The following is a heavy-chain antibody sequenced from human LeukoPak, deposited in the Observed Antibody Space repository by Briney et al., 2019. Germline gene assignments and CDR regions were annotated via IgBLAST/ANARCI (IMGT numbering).Heavy chain of an antibody. Sequence: GASVKVSCKASGFTFTSSAMHWVRQAPGQGLEWMGWINPNSGGTNYAQKFQGRVTMTRDTSISTAYMELSRLRSDDTAVYYCAREGITMIVVVEEWFDPWGQGTLVTVSS. J-gene: IGHJ5*02. V-gene: IGHV1-2*02. CDR3: AREGITMIVVVEEWFDP. D-gene: IGHD3-22*01. CDR2: INPNSGGT. CDR1: GFTFTSSA.